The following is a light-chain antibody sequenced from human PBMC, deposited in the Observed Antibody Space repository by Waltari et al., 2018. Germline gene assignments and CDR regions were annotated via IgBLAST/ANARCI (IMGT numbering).Light chain of an antibody. CDR2: DGA. Sequence: QMTQSPSSLSASVGDRITITCQSSQDVINYINWCQQKPGKAPQLLIYDGATLTTGVPSRFSGSGSGTHYTLTINSLQPEDVANYYCQQSEAFGQGTKVEI. CDR3: QQSEA. J-gene: IGKJ1*01. V-gene: IGKV1-33*01. CDR1: QDVINY.